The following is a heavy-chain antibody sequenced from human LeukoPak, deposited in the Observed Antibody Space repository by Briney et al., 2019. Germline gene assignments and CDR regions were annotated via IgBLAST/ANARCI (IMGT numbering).Heavy chain of an antibody. CDR3: ARGFPPRRQYDSSGYYSYYFDY. D-gene: IGHD3-22*01. CDR2: ISAYNGNT. J-gene: IGHJ4*02. V-gene: IGHV1-18*01. Sequence: ASVKVSCKTSGCTFTSYGISWVRQAPGQGLEWMGWISAYNGNTHSAQKLLGRVTMTTDTSTSTAYMELRSLRSDDTAVYYCARGFPPRRQYDSSGYYSYYFDYWGQGTLVTVSS. CDR1: GCTFTSYG.